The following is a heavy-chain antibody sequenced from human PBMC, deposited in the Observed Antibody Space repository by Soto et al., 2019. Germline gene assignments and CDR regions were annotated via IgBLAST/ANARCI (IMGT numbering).Heavy chain of an antibody. J-gene: IGHJ4*02. V-gene: IGHV3-9*01. CDR2: ISWNSGSI. D-gene: IGHD3-16*01. CDR3: AKDIEGWGDYFDY. CDR1: GFTFDDYA. Sequence: VQLVESGGGLVQPGRSLRLSCAASGFTFDDYAMHWVRQAPGKGLEWVSGISWNSGSIGYADSVKGRFTISRDNAKNSLYLQMNSLRAEDTALYYCAKDIEGWGDYFDYWGQGTLVTVSS.